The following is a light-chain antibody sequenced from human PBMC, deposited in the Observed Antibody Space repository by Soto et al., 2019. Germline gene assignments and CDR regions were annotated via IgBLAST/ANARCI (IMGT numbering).Light chain of an antibody. CDR3: QQYNNWPFT. CDR1: QSVSSN. Sequence: EIVMTQSPATLSVSPGERATLSCRASQSVSSNLAWYQQKPGQAPRLLIYGASTRAPGIPARFSGSGSGTEFTLTISSLQSEDFAVYYCQQYNNWPFTFGPVAIVDMK. V-gene: IGKV3-15*01. CDR2: GAS. J-gene: IGKJ3*01.